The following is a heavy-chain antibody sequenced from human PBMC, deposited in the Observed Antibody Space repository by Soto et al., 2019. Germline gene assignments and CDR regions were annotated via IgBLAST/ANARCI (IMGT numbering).Heavy chain of an antibody. J-gene: IGHJ4*02. V-gene: IGHV4-30-2*01. CDR2: IYHSGST. CDR3: ARFLWFGELFDY. Sequence: ASETLSLTCAVSGGSISSGGYSWSWIRQPPGKGLEWIGYIYHSGSTYYNPSLKSRVTISVDRSKNQFSLKLSSVTAADTAVYYCARFLWFGELFDYWGQGTLVTVSS. D-gene: IGHD3-10*01. CDR1: GGSISSGGYS.